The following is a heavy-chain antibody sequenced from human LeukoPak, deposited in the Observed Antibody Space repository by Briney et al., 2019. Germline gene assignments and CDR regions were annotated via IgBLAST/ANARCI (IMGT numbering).Heavy chain of an antibody. Sequence: PSETLSLTCTVSGGSISGYYWSWIRQSPGRGLEWIGCIFHSGSTKYNPSLMSRVTISLDTSKNHFSLKVSSVTAADTAVYYCARGDSSASNCFDPWGQGTLVTVSS. V-gene: IGHV4-59*01. CDR3: ARGDSSASNCFDP. D-gene: IGHD6-19*01. CDR1: GGSISGYY. CDR2: IFHSGST. J-gene: IGHJ5*02.